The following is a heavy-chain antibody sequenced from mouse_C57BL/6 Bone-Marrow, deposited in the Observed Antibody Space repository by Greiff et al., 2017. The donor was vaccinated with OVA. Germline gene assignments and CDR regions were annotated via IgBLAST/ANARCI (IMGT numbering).Heavy chain of an antibody. V-gene: IGHV3-6*01. J-gene: IGHJ3*01. Sequence: EVQLQESGPGLVKPSQSLSLTCSVTGYSITSGYYWNWIRQFPGNKLEWMGYISYDGSNNYNPSLKNRISITRDTSKNQFFLKLNSVTTEDTATYYCARDDYGSSYFLYWGQGTLVTVSA. CDR2: ISYDGSN. CDR3: ARDDYGSSYFLY. D-gene: IGHD1-1*01. CDR1: GYSITSGYY.